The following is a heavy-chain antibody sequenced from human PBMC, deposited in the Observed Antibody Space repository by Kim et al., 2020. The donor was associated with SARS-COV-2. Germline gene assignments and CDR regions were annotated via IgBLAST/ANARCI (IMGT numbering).Heavy chain of an antibody. J-gene: IGHJ6*02. CDR3: ARDNDYRVDV. V-gene: IGHV3-7*01. Sequence: GGSLRLSCTASGFIFKNYMVGWVRQAPGKGLEWVANIHADGSEQHYVDSVKGRVTISRDNAKNSLYLQINTLRGEDTAVYYCARDNDYRVDVWGQGTTVT. CDR2: IHADGSEQ. D-gene: IGHD1-1*01. CDR1: GFIFKNYM.